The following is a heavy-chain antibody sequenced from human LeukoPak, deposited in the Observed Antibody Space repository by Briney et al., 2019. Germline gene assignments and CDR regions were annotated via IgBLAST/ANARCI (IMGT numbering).Heavy chain of an antibody. CDR2: INPSGGT. CDR1: GYTFTGYY. J-gene: IGHJ5*02. CDR3: ARDQRYCSGGSCYPGWFDP. Sequence: ASVKVSCKASGYTFTGYYMHWVRQAPGQGLEWVGWINPSGGTNYAQKFQGRVTMTRDTSISTAYMELSRLRSDDTAVYYCARDQRYCSGGSCYPGWFDPWGQGTLVTVSS. V-gene: IGHV1-2*02. D-gene: IGHD2-15*01.